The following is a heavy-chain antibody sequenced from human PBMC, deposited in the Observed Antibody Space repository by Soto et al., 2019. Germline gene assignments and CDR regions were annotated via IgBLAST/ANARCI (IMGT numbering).Heavy chain of an antibody. J-gene: IGHJ4*02. Sequence: ASVKVSCKASGYNLITHYMHWVRRAPGQGPEWMGVINPSTGDTSYAQKFQGRVTMARDTYTSTVYMELSNLRYDDTAVYFCARDFGEVSTTWVGYLEFWGQGTPVTVSS. CDR1: GYNLITHY. V-gene: IGHV1-46*01. CDR3: ARDFGEVSTTWVGYLEF. CDR2: INPSTGDT. D-gene: IGHD3-3*01.